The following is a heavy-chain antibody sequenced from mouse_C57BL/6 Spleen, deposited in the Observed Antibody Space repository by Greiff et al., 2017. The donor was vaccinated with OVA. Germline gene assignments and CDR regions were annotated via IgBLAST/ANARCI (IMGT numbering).Heavy chain of an antibody. CDR1: GYAFSSSW. D-gene: IGHD6-5*01. CDR2: IYPGDGDT. V-gene: IGHV1-82*01. CDR3: ASPMHDIGSEGFAY. J-gene: IGHJ3*01. Sequence: VQLQESGPELVKPGASVKISCKASGYAFSSSWMNWVKQRPGKGLEWIGRIYPGDGDTNYNGKFKGKATLTADKSSSTAYMQLSSLTSEDSAVYFCASPMHDIGSEGFAYWGQGTLVTVSA.